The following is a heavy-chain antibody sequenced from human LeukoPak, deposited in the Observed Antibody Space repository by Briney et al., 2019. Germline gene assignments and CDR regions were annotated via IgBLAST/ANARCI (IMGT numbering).Heavy chain of an antibody. CDR1: GFTVRSNY. V-gene: IGHV3-7*01. CDR3: YGESYLFDY. Sequence: GGSLRLSCAASGFTVRSNYMSWVRQAPGKGLEWVANIKQDGTEKNYVDSVKGRFTISRDNAKNSLYLQMDSLRAEDTAVYYCYGESYLFDYWGQGTLVTVSS. J-gene: IGHJ4*02. CDR2: IKQDGTEK. D-gene: IGHD3-10*01.